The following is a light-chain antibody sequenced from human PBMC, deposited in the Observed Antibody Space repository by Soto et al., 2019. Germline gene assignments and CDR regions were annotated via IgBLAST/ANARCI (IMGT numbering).Light chain of an antibody. CDR1: QRVTNNF. CDR3: HQYGSLPWT. J-gene: IGKJ1*01. Sequence: DIVLTQSPDTLSLSPGERAILSCRASQRVTNNFLAWYQQKPGQAPRLLMFGASSRATGIPDRFSGSGSGTEFTLTISRLEPEDFAIYHCHQYGSLPWTFGQGAKVEIK. CDR2: GAS. V-gene: IGKV3-20*01.